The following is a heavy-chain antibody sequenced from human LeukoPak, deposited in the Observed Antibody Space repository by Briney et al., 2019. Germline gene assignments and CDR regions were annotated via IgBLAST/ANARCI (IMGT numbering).Heavy chain of an antibody. CDR1: GFTFSSYS. CDR3: AGDAVGGGYLSGYYYYYGMDV. CDR2: ISSSSSYI. Sequence: GGSLRLACAASGFTFSSYSMNWVRQAPGKGLEWVSSISSSSSYIYYADSVKGRFTISRDNAKNSLYLQMNSLRAEDTAVYYCAGDAVGGGYLSGYYYYYGMDVWGQGTTVTVSS. D-gene: IGHD5-12*01. V-gene: IGHV3-21*01. J-gene: IGHJ6*02.